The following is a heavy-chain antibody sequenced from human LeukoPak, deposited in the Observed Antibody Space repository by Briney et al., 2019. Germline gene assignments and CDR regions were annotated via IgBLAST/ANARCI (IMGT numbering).Heavy chain of an antibody. J-gene: IGHJ4*02. CDR1: GFTFSLYW. Sequence: GGSLRLSCAASGFTFSLYWMHWVRQAAGKGLVWVSRINGDGSSTIYADSVKGRFTISRDNAKNTLYLQMNSLRAEDTAVYFCARGIGSSDYWGQGTLVTVSS. V-gene: IGHV3-74*01. D-gene: IGHD1-1*01. CDR2: INGDGSST. CDR3: ARGIGSSDY.